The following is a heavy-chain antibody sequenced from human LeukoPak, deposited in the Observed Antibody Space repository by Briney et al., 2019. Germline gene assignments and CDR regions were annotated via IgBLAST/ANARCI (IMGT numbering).Heavy chain of an antibody. CDR3: VKDTRSYSSGWTTRAS. Sequence: GGSLRLSCSVSGFPFSSYAMNWVRQAPGKGLEYVSAISSNGGSTYYADSVKGRFTISRDNSKNTLYLQMSSLRAEDTAVYYCVKDTRSYSSGWTTRASWGQGTLVTVSS. J-gene: IGHJ5*02. CDR2: ISSNGGST. CDR1: GFPFSSYA. D-gene: IGHD6-19*01. V-gene: IGHV3-64D*09.